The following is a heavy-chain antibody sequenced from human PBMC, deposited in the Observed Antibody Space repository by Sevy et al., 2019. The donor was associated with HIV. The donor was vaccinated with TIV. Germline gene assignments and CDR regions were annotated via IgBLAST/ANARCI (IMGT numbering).Heavy chain of an antibody. Sequence: SQTVSLTCAISGDSVSSNSAAWNWIRQSPSRGLEWLGRTYYRSKWSNDYAVSVKSRITINPDTSKNQFSLQLNYVTPEDTAVYYCARGNPVVNAFKDYWGQGTLVTVSS. D-gene: IGHD2-21*01. CDR1: GDSVSSNSAA. V-gene: IGHV6-1*01. CDR2: TYYRSKWSN. J-gene: IGHJ4*02. CDR3: ARGNPVVNAFKDY.